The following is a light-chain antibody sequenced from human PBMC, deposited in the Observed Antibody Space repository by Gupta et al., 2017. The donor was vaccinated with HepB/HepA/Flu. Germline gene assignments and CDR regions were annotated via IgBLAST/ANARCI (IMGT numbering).Light chain of an antibody. CDR3: TSYKATRTLFV. CDR2: KDI. Sequence: QSALAQPASVSGSPAPSITISCTGPNSDYVSWYQQYPGTAPKLLLYKDIGRPSGVPHRFSGSKSGTTASLTITGLQAEEEADYYCTSYKATRTLFVFGGGTKLTVL. CDR1: NSDY. J-gene: IGLJ2*01. V-gene: IGLV2-14*01.